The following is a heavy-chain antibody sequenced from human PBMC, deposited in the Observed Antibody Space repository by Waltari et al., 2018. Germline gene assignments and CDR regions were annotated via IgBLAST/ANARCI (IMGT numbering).Heavy chain of an antibody. CDR2: IYYSGST. Sequence: QLVESGGGVVQPGRSLRLSCAASGGSIRSSRYYWGGIRQPPGKGLEWIGSIYYSGSTDYNPSLKSRVTISVDTSKNQFSLKLSSVTAADTAVYYCARHIIVGSSFPGNWGQGTLVTVSS. V-gene: IGHV4-39*01. CDR3: ARHIIVGSSFPGN. J-gene: IGHJ4*02. CDR1: GGSIRSSRYY. D-gene: IGHD2-15*01.